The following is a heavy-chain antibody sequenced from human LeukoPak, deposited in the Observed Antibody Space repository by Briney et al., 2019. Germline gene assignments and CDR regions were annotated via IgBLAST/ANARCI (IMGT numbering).Heavy chain of an antibody. CDR2: ISPSGDAT. V-gene: IGHV3-23*01. Sequence: GGTLRLSCAASGFIFSSHGMNWVRQAPGKGLEWVSGISPSGDATFYADSVKGRFTISRDNSKNTVYLQMNSLRAEDTAVYYCAKRDRTVTHAFDIWGQGTMVTVSS. D-gene: IGHD4-17*01. CDR3: AKRDRTVTHAFDI. CDR1: GFIFSSHG. J-gene: IGHJ3*02.